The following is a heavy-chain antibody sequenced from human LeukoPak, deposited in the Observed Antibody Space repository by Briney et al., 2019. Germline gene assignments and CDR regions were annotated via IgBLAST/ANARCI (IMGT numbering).Heavy chain of an antibody. D-gene: IGHD3-10*01. CDR2: INPNSGGT. CDR1: GYTFTGYY. V-gene: IGHV1-2*02. J-gene: IGHJ4*02. Sequence: ASVKVSCKASGYTFTGYYMHWVRQAPGQGLEWMGWINPNSGGTNYAQKFQGRVTMTRDTSISTAYMELSRLRSDDTAVYYCARDFYYGSGSYGALDYWGQGTLVTVSS. CDR3: ARDFYYGSGSYGALDY.